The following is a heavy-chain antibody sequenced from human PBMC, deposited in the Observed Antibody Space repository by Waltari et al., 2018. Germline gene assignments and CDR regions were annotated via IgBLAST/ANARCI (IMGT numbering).Heavy chain of an antibody. CDR1: GFTFSVYE. CDR2: IGSSGSTI. D-gene: IGHD2-15*01. V-gene: IGHV3-48*03. Sequence: EVQLVESGGTLAQPGGSLRLSCVASGFTFSVYEMKWVRQVPGKGLEWVSYIGSSGSTIYYADSVRGRFTISRDNAKNSLYLEMSSLRAEDTALYYCARDGGAYCNGGNCSPFEQWGQGTLVTVSS. CDR3: ARDGGAYCNGGNCSPFEQ. J-gene: IGHJ4*02.